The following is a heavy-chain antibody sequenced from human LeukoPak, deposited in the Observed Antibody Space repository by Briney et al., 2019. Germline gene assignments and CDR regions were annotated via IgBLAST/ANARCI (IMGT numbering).Heavy chain of an antibody. V-gene: IGHV1-8*03. CDR1: GYTFTSYD. CDR3: ARGGITIFGVAPPEYKNNCFDP. CDR2: MNPNSGNT. D-gene: IGHD3-3*01. Sequence: VASVKVSCKASGYTFTSYDINWVRQATGQGLEWMGWMNPNSGNTGYAQKFQGRVTITRNTSISTAYMELSSLRSEDTAVYYCARGGITIFGVAPPEYKNNCFDPWGQGTLVTVSS. J-gene: IGHJ5*02.